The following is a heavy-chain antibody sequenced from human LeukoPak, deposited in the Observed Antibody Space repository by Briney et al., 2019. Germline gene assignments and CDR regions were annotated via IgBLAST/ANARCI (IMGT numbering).Heavy chain of an antibody. J-gene: IGHJ4*02. CDR2: ISSSSSYI. Sequence: GGSLRLSCAASGFTFNDYGMIWVRQAPGKGLEWVSSISSSSSYIFFADSVKGRFTISRDNAKHSLELQMNSLRAEDTAVYYCARDSHYGYTNSWYHLVHIDYWGQGTLVTVSS. D-gene: IGHD6-13*01. CDR3: ARDSHYGYTNSWYHLVHIDY. V-gene: IGHV3-21*01. CDR1: GFTFNDYG.